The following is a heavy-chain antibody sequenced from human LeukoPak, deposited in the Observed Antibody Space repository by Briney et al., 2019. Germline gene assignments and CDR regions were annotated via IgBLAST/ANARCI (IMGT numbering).Heavy chain of an antibody. V-gene: IGHV3-21*01. J-gene: IGHJ4*02. D-gene: IGHD4-17*01. CDR2: ISSSSSYI. Sequence: GGSLRLSCAASGFTFSSYSMNWVRQAPGKGLEWVSSISSSSSYIYYADSVKGRFTISRDNAKNSLYLQMNSLRAEDTAVYYCARKDDYGDFDFDYWGQGTLVTVSS. CDR3: ARKDDYGDFDFDY. CDR1: GFTFSSYS.